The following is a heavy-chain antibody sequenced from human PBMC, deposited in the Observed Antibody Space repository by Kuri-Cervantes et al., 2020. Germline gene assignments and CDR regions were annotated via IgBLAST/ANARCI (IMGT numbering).Heavy chain of an antibody. CDR1: GFTFSSYW. D-gene: IGHD1-26*01. CDR2: IKQDGSEK. V-gene: IGHV3-7*01. J-gene: IGHJ3*02. CDR3: ARGAHRRRIVGAPHDAFDI. Sequence: GEFLKISCAASGFTFSSYWMSWVRQAPGKGLEWVANIKQDGSEKYYVDSVKGRFTISRDNAKNSLYLQMNSLRAEDTAVYYCARGAHRRRIVGAPHDAFDIWGQGTMVTVSS.